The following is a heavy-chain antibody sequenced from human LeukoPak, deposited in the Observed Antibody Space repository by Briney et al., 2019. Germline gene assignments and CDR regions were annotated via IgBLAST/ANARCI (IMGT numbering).Heavy chain of an antibody. V-gene: IGHV3-23*01. Sequence: GGSLRFSCAASGFTFSSYAMSWVRQAPGKGLEWVSAISGSGGSTYYADSVKGRFTISRDNSKNTLYLQMNSLRAEDTAVYYCAKDTYYYVSSGYDYWGQGTLVTVSS. CDR2: ISGSGGST. CDR1: GFTFSSYA. CDR3: AKDTYYYVSSGYDY. D-gene: IGHD3-22*01. J-gene: IGHJ4*02.